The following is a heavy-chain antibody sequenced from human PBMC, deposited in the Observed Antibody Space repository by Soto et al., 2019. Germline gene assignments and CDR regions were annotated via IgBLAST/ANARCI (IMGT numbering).Heavy chain of an antibody. Sequence: PSGTPSPTRSFSCCSINSSTFYWGWVGPPPGEGLEWIASFFIGGNTYYNPSLKSRVTISVDTSKNQFSLKLSSVTAADTAVYYCASSRPQDYDFWSGYYYFDYWGQGTLVTVSS. CDR1: CCSINSSTFY. CDR2: FFIGGNT. D-gene: IGHD3-3*01. CDR3: ASSRPQDYDFWSGYYYFDY. J-gene: IGHJ4*02. V-gene: IGHV4-39*07.